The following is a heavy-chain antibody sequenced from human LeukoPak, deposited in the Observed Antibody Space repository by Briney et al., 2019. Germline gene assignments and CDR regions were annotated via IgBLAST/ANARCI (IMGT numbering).Heavy chain of an antibody. CDR2: ISAYNGNT. CDR1: GYTFTSYG. D-gene: IGHD6-13*01. Sequence: ASVKVSCKASGYTFTSYGISWVRRAPGQGLEWMGWISAYNGNTNYAQKLQGRVTMTTDTSTSTAYMELRSLRSDDTAVYYCARDEGYSSSWYYYYYGMDVWGQGTTVTVSS. J-gene: IGHJ6*02. CDR3: ARDEGYSSSWYYYYYGMDV. V-gene: IGHV1-18*01.